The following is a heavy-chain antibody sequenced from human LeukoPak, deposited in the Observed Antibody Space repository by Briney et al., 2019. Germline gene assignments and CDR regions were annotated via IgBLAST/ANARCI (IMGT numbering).Heavy chain of an antibody. V-gene: IGHV3-7*03. CDR3: ARDSRYSRGVGDFDY. J-gene: IGHJ4*02. Sequence: PGGSLRLFCAASGFIFNSHWMSWVRQAPGKGLEWVANIREDGSEKYYVDSVKGRFTISRDNAKNSLFLQMNSLRADDTAVYYCARDSRYSRGVGDFDYWGQGTLVIVSS. CDR2: IREDGSEK. D-gene: IGHD5-18*01. CDR1: GFIFNSHW.